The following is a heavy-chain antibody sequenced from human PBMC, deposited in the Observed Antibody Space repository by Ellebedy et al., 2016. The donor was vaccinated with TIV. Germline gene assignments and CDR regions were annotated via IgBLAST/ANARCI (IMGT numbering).Heavy chain of an antibody. J-gene: IGHJ4*02. V-gene: IGHV5-51*01. CDR3: ASSGYCGSSTCPTDY. CDR1: GYSFTSYW. CDR2: IYPGDSDT. D-gene: IGHD2-2*03. Sequence: KVSCKGSGYSFTSYWIGWVRQMPGKGLEWMGIIYPGDSDTRYSPSFQGQVTISADKSISTAYLQWSSLKASDPAMYYCASSGYCGSSTCPTDYWGQGTLVTVSS.